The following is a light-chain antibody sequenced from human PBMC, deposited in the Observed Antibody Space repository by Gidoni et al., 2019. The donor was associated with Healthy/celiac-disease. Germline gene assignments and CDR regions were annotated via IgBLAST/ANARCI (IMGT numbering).Light chain of an antibody. CDR3: QRHNSYPPA. CDR2: AAS. Sequence: DIQLTQSPSFLSASVGDRVTITCRASQGISSYLAWYQQKPGKAPKPLIYAASTLQSGVPSRSSGSGSGTAFTLTISSLQPEDFATYYCQRHNSYPPAFGQGTRLEIK. J-gene: IGKJ5*01. V-gene: IGKV1-9*01. CDR1: QGISSY.